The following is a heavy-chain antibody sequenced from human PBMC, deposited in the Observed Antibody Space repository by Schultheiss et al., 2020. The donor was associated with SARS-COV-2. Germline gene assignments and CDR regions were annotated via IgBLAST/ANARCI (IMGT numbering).Heavy chain of an antibody. D-gene: IGHD5-18*01. V-gene: IGHV3-30*19. J-gene: IGHJ4*02. CDR1: GFTLSGYG. Sequence: GGSLRLSCAASGFTLSGYGMHWVRQAPGKGLEWVAVISYDGSNKYYADSVKGRFTISRDNSKNTLYLQMNSLRAEDTAVYYCARETDVDTAMVVDYWGQGALVTVSS. CDR3: ARETDVDTAMVVDY. CDR2: ISYDGSNK.